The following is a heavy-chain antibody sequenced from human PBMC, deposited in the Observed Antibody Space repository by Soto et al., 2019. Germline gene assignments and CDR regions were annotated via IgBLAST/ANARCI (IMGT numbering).Heavy chain of an antibody. CDR3: ARDYEDSRSFFHYSYGMDV. J-gene: IGHJ6*02. CDR1: GFTFSSYE. D-gene: IGHD6-6*01. V-gene: IGHV3-48*03. Sequence: PGGSLRLSCTASGFTFSSYELNWVRPAPGKGLEWVSYISTSGRTTYYADSVKGRFTISRDNAQNSLYLQMNSLRAEDTAVYYCARDYEDSRSFFHYSYGMDVWGQGTTVTVSS. CDR2: ISTSGRTT.